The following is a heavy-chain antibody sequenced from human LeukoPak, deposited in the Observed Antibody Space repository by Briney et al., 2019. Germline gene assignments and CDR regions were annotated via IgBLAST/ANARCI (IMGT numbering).Heavy chain of an antibody. V-gene: IGHV1-58*01. CDR3: ARRRGRSNWFDP. D-gene: IGHD1-26*01. J-gene: IGHJ5*02. CDR2: IVVGSGNT. Sequence: ASVKVSCKASGFTFTSSAVQWVRQARGQRLEWIGWIVVGSGNTNYAQKFQEGVTITRDMSTSTAYMELSSLRSEDTAVYYCARRRGRSNWFDPWGQGTLVTVSS. CDR1: GFTFTSSA.